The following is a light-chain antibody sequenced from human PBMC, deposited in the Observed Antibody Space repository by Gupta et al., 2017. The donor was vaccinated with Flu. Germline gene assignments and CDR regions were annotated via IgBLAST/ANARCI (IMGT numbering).Light chain of an antibody. V-gene: IGLV2-23*01. CDR2: EGS. CDR1: SRDVGSYNL. J-gene: IGLJ3*02. Sequence: QSALTQPASVSGSPGQSVTIHCTGTSRDVGSYNLVSWYQQHPGKAPKLMIYEGSKRPSGVSNRFSGSKSGNTASLTIAGLQAEDEAHYYCCSYAGSSTPWVFGGGTKLTVL. CDR3: CSYAGSSTPWV.